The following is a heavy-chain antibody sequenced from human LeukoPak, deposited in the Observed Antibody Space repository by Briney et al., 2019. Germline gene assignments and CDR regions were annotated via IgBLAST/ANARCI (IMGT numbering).Heavy chain of an antibody. D-gene: IGHD6-19*01. CDR2: IFYSGST. CDR3: ARKRSSGWGTDY. Sequence: SETLSLTCTVSGGSISSYYWSWIRQPPGKGLEWIGYIFYSGSTSYNPSLRSRVTISVDTSKSQFSLKLNSVIAADTAVYYCARKRSSGWGTDYWGQGTLVTVFS. CDR1: GGSISSYY. V-gene: IGHV4-59*01. J-gene: IGHJ4*02.